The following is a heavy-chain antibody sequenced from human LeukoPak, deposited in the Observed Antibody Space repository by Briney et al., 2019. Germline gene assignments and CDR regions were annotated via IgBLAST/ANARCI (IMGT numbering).Heavy chain of an antibody. D-gene: IGHD3-3*01. Sequence: ASVKVSCKVSGYTLTELSMHWVRQAPGKGLEWMGGFDPEDGETIYAQKFQGRVTMTEDTSTDTAYMELSSLRSEDTAVYYCATAALRFLEWDPFDYWGQGTLVTVSS. CDR1: GYTLTELS. CDR3: ATAALRFLEWDPFDY. J-gene: IGHJ4*02. CDR2: FDPEDGET. V-gene: IGHV1-24*01.